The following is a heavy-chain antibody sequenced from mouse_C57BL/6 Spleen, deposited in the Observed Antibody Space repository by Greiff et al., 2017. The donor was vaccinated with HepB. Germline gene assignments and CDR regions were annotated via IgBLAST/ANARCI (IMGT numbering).Heavy chain of an antibody. CDR1: GYTFTDYN. V-gene: IGHV1-22*01. Sequence: VQLQQSGPELVKPGASVKMSCKASGYTFTDYNMHWVKQSHGKSLEWIGYINPNNGGTSYNQKFKGKATLTVNKSSSTAYMELRSLTSEDSAVYYCAREQFYGSSPHWYFDVWGTGTTVTVSS. CDR2: INPNNGGT. D-gene: IGHD1-1*01. CDR3: AREQFYGSSPHWYFDV. J-gene: IGHJ1*03.